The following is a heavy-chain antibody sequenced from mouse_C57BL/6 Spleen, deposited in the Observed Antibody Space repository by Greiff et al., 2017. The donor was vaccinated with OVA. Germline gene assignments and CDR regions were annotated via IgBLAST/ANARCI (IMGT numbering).Heavy chain of an antibody. D-gene: IGHD1-1*01. CDR3: ARLGYYGSRRGGGYFDV. CDR1: GYSFTDYN. Sequence: VQLKQSGPELVKPGASVKISCKASGYSFTDYNMNWVKQSNGKSLEWIGVINPNYGTTSYNQKFKGKATLTVDQSSSTAYMQLNSLTSEDSAVYDCARLGYYGSRRGGGYFDVWGTGTTVTVSS. J-gene: IGHJ1*03. V-gene: IGHV1-39*01. CDR2: INPNYGTT.